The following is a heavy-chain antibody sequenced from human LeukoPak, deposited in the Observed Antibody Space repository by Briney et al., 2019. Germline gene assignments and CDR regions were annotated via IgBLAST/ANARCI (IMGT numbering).Heavy chain of an antibody. V-gene: IGHV1-2*02. J-gene: IGHJ4*02. Sequence: ASVKVSCKASGYTFTGYYMHWVRQAPGQGLEWMGWINPNSGGTNYAQKFQGRVTMTRDTSISTAYMELSRLRSDDTAVYYCARDREDHYGSGSYYNDYWGQGTLVTVSS. CDR1: GYTFTGYY. CDR3: ARDREDHYGSGSYYNDY. D-gene: IGHD3-10*01. CDR2: INPNSGGT.